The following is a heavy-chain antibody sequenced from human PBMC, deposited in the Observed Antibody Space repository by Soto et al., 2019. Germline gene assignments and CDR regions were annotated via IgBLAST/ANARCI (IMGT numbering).Heavy chain of an antibody. CDR1: GASISSTNW. J-gene: IGHJ4*02. CDR3: ATLPPRIVVVVLPIPT. Sequence: QVQLQESGPRLVKPSGTLSLTCAVSGASISSTNWWTWVRQPPGKGLVLIGGIYHSGSTKYNPSLKRRVTISLDKSNNQYSLNLSSVTAADTAVYYGATLPPRIVVVVLPIPTWGQGTLVTVSS. CDR2: IYHSGST. V-gene: IGHV4-4*02. D-gene: IGHD2-15*01.